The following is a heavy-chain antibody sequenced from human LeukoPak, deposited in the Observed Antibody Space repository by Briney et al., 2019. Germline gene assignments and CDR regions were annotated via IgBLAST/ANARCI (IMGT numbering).Heavy chain of an antibody. V-gene: IGHV4-34*01. J-gene: IGHJ4*02. CDR2: INHSGST. CDR3: ARVPPRYYDSSSYYYVPPPGHPDY. D-gene: IGHD3-22*01. CDR1: GGSFSGYY. Sequence: SETLSLTCAVYGGSFSGYYWSWIRQPPGKGLEWIGEINHSGSTNYNPSLKSRVTISVDTSKNQFSLKLSSVTAADTAVYYCARVPPRYYDSSSYYYVPPPGHPDYWGQGTLVTVSS.